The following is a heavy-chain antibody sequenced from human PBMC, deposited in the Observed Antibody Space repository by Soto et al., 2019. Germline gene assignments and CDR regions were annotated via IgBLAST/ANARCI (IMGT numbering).Heavy chain of an antibody. J-gene: IGHJ3*02. CDR1: GDSISSGDYY. D-gene: IGHD1-26*01. CDR3: SRGVGAFHI. Sequence: QVQLQESSPGLVKPSQTLSLTCIVSGDSISSGDYYWSWIRQPPGKGLEWIGDIYYSGSTYYNPSLKSRVTLSVDTSKSQFSLRLSYVTAADSAVYYCSRGVGAFHIWGQGTMVTVSS. CDR2: IYYSGST. V-gene: IGHV4-30-4*01.